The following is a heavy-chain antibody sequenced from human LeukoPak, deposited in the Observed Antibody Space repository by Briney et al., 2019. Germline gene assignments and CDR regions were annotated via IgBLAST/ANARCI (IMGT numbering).Heavy chain of an antibody. Sequence: SETLSLTCTVSGGSISSYYWSWIRQPAGKGLKWIGRIYTSGSTNYNPSLKSRVTMSVDTSKNQFSLKLSSVTAADTAVYYCARDGYDDAFDIWGQGTMVTVSS. J-gene: IGHJ3*02. V-gene: IGHV4-4*07. D-gene: IGHD2-2*03. CDR1: GGSISSYY. CDR2: IYTSGST. CDR3: ARDGYDDAFDI.